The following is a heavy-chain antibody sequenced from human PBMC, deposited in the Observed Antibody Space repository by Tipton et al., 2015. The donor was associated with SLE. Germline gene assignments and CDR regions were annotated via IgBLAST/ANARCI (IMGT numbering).Heavy chain of an antibody. CDR1: GGSFSNYY. CDR2: VSHSGST. V-gene: IGHV4-34*01. CDR3: AGGLYTGDLYYCLVV. D-gene: IGHD3-16*01. J-gene: IGHJ6*02. Sequence: LRLSCAVYGGSFSNYYWSWIRQSPGKGLEWMGEVSHSGSTDYNPPLKNRVTISVDKSKNQLSLNLMTVTAADAAVYYCAGGLYTGDLYYCLVVWGQGTSVAVSS.